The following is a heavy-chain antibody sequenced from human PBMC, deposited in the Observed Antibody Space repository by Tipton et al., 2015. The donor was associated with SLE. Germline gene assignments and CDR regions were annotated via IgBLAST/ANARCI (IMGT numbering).Heavy chain of an antibody. D-gene: IGHD6-13*01. CDR1: GFTFSSYA. J-gene: IGHJ5*02. CDR2: ISGSGAGR. CDR3: AKEYGSSGFDP. Sequence: LSLTCAASGFTFSSYAMSWVRQAPGKGLEWVSVISGSGAGRYYADSVKGRFTISRDNSKNTLYLQMNSLRAEDTAVYYCAKEYGSSGFDPWGQGTLVTVSS. V-gene: IGHV3-23*01.